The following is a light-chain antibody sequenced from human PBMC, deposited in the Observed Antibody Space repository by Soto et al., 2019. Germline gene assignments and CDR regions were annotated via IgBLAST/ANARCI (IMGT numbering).Light chain of an antibody. J-gene: IGKJ1*01. CDR1: QSVSSN. CDR2: GAS. CDR3: QQYNKWPPIA. V-gene: IGKV3-15*01. Sequence: EIVMTQSPATLSVSPGERATLSCRASQSVSSNLAWYQQKPGQAPRLLIYGASTRATGIPARFSGSGSGTGFTLTISSLQPEDFAVSYCQQYNKWPPIAFGQGTKVEIK.